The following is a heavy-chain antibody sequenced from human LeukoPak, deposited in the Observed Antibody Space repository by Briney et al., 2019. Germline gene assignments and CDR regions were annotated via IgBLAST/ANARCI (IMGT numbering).Heavy chain of an antibody. CDR1: GYTFNGYD. CDR3: TSGSLSGSSRVY. Sequence: ASVKVSCKASGYTFNGYDINWVRQATGQGLEWMGWMNPNTGDTGYAQKFQGRVTMTRNTSIDTAYMELSGLKSEDTAVYYCTSGSLSGSSRVYWSQGTLVTVSS. V-gene: IGHV1-8*01. D-gene: IGHD1-26*01. J-gene: IGHJ4*02. CDR2: MNPNTGDT.